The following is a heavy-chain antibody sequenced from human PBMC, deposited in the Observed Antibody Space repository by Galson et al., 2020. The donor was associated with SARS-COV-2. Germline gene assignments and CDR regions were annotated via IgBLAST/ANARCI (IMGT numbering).Heavy chain of an antibody. CDR1: GYTLTELS. J-gene: IGHJ4*02. Sequence: ASVKVSCQVSGYTLTELSMHWVRQAPGKGLEWMGGFDPEDGETIYAQKFQGRVTMTEDTSTDTAYMELSSLRSEDTAVYYCETDFGGPILTGYFYWGQGTLVTVSS. D-gene: IGHD3-9*01. V-gene: IGHV1-24*01. CDR3: ETDFGGPILTGYFY. CDR2: FDPEDGET.